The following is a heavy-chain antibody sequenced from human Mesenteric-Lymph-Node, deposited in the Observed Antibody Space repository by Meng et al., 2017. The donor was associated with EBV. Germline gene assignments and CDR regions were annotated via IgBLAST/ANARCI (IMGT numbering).Heavy chain of an antibody. J-gene: IGHJ5*02. V-gene: IGHV1-8*01. CDR3: ARGRYWFDP. CDR1: GYTFTTYD. Sequence: QVELGQSGAEVKKPGASVRVSCKTSGYTFTTYDINWVRQATGQGLEWMGWMNPNSGNTAYVQNFQGRVTMTWNTSIGTAYLELSSLRSEDTAVYYCARGRYWFDPWGQGTLVTVSS. CDR2: MNPNSGNT.